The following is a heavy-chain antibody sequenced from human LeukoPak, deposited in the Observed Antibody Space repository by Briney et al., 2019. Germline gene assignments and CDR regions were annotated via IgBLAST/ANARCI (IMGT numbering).Heavy chain of an antibody. D-gene: IGHD1-26*01. CDR3: TTDLGSGSYLSLGAFDI. CDR2: IKSKTDGGTT. Sequence: GGSLRLSCAASGFTFSNAWMSWVRQAPGKGLEWVGRIKSKTDGGTTDYAAPVKGRFTISRDDSKNTLYLQMNSLKTEDTAVYYCTTDLGSGSYLSLGAFDIWGQGTMVTVSS. J-gene: IGHJ3*02. V-gene: IGHV3-15*01. CDR1: GFTFSNAW.